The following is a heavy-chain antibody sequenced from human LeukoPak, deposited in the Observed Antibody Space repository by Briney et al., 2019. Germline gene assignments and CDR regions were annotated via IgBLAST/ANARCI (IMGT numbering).Heavy chain of an antibody. V-gene: IGHV1-2*02. CDR3: ARVVVAATDWFDP. Sequence: ASVKVSCKASGYTFTGYYMHWVRQAPGQGLEWMGWINPNSGGTNYAQKFQGRVTMTRDTSISTAYMELSRLRSDDTAVYYCARVVVAATDWFDPWGQETLVTVSS. CDR2: INPNSGGT. J-gene: IGHJ5*02. D-gene: IGHD2-15*01. CDR1: GYTFTGYY.